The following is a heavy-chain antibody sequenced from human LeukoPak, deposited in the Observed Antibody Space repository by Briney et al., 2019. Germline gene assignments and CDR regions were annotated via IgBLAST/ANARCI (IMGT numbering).Heavy chain of an antibody. Sequence: GGSLRLSCAASGFTFSSYSMNWVRQAPGKGLEWVSSISSSSSYIYYADSVKGRFTISRDNAKNSLYLQMNSLRAEDTAVYYCAIVPAGPGGYFDYWGQGTLVTVSS. J-gene: IGHJ4*02. CDR3: AIVPAGPGGYFDY. CDR1: GFTFSSYS. CDR2: ISSSSSYI. D-gene: IGHD2-2*01. V-gene: IGHV3-21*01.